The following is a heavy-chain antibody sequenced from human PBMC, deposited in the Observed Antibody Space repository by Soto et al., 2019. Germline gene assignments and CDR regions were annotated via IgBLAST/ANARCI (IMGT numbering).Heavy chain of an antibody. Sequence: SETLSLTCTVSGGSISSYYWSWIRQPPGKGLEWIGYIYYSGSTNYNPSLKSRVTISVDTSKNQFSLKLSSVTAADTAVYYCARGPVEDGGDYYYYYYMDVWGKGTTVTVS. D-gene: IGHD3-16*01. CDR2: IYYSGST. J-gene: IGHJ6*03. CDR3: ARGPVEDGGDYYYYYYMDV. CDR1: GGSISSYY. V-gene: IGHV4-59*01.